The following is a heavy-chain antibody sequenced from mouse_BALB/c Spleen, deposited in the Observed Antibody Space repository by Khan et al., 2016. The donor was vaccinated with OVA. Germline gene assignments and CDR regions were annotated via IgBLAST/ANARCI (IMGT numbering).Heavy chain of an antibody. CDR2: IDPETGGT. D-gene: IGHD1-1*01. J-gene: IGHJ2*01. V-gene: IGHV1-15*01. CDR1: GYTFTDYE. CDR3: TRGRVTRVAHFDY. Sequence: QVQLKQSGAELVRPGASVTLSCKASGYTFTDYEIYWVKQTPVHGLEWIGTIDPETGGTAYNQKFKGKATLTTDKSSSTAYMELRSLTSEDSAVYYCTRGRVTRVAHFDYWGQGTTLTVSS.